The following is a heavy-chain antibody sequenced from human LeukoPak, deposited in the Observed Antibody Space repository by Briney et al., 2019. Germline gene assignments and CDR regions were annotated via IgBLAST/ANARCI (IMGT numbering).Heavy chain of an antibody. CDR2: ITDTSHI. V-gene: IGHV3-69-1*02. CDR1: GFTFSTHS. D-gene: IGHD5-18*01. Sequence: PGGSLRLSCAASGFTFSTHSMNWVRQAPGRGLGWVSSITDTSHIYDAYSVKGRFTISRDNTKNSLYLQMNSLRAEDTAVYFCARSQGGYSYGKIDYWGQGTLVTVSS. CDR3: ARSQGGYSYGKIDY. J-gene: IGHJ4*02.